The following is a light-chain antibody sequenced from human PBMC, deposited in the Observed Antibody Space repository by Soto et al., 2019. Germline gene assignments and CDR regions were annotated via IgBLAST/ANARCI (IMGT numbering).Light chain of an antibody. Sequence: EIVLTQSPATLSLSPGERATLSCRASQSVSSYLAWYQQKPGQAPRLLIYDASNRATGIPARFSGSGPGTDFNLTISSLEPEDFAVYYCQQRSNWPYTFGQGTKLEIK. CDR3: QQRSNWPYT. J-gene: IGKJ2*01. CDR1: QSVSSY. CDR2: DAS. V-gene: IGKV3D-11*02.